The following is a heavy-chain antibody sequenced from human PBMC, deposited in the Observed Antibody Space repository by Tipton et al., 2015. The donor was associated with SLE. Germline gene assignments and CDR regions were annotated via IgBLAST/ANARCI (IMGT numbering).Heavy chain of an antibody. V-gene: IGHV4-59*01. CDR3: ARVDTAMVAYDY. Sequence: LRLSCTVSGGSISNYYWSWIRQPPGKGLEWIGYIYYSGSTNYNPSLKSRVTISVDTSKNQFSLKPSSVTAADTAVYYCARVDTAMVAYDYWGQGTLVTVSS. CDR2: IYYSGST. D-gene: IGHD5-18*01. CDR1: GGSISNYY. J-gene: IGHJ4*02.